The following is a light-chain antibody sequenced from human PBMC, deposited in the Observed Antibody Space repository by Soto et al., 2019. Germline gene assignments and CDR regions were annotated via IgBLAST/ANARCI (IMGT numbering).Light chain of an antibody. V-gene: IGLV1-44*01. CDR1: SSNIGSNT. J-gene: IGLJ1*01. CDR3: AAWDASLNGYA. CDR2: SNN. Sequence: QSVLTQPPSASGTPGQGVTISCSGSSSNIGSNTVNWYQQLPGTAPKLLIYSNNQRPSGVPDRFSGSKSVTSASLAISGLQSEDEADYYCAAWDASLNGYAFGPGTKVTVL.